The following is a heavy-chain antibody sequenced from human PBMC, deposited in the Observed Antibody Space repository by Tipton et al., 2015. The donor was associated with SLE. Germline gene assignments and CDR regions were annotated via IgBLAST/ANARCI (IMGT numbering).Heavy chain of an antibody. CDR3: AKAPFEKGPYYYYYYMDV. V-gene: IGHV3-9*01. CDR1: GFTFDDYA. CDR2: ISWDSGSL. D-gene: IGHD3-9*01. Sequence: RSLRLSCAASGFTFDDYAMHWVRQGPGKGLEWVSGISWDSGSLDYADSVKGRFTISRDNAKNSLYLQMNSLRPEDTALYYCAKAPFEKGPYYYYYYMDVWGRGTTVTVSS. J-gene: IGHJ6*03.